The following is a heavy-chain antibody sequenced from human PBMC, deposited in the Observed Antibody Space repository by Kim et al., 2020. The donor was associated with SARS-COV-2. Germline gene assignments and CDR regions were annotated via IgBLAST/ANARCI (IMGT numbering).Heavy chain of an antibody. J-gene: IGHJ5*02. V-gene: IGHV3-15*01. CDR2: GGTT. CDR3: STLLRFDP. Sequence: GGTTDYAAPVKGRFSISRDDSKNTLYLQMNILKTEDTAVYYCSTLLRFDPWGQGTLVTVSS. D-gene: IGHD2-15*01.